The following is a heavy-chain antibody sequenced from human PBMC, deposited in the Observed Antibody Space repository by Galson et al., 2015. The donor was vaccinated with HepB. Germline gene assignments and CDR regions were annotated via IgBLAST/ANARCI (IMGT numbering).Heavy chain of an antibody. CDR3: ARIRYSPGIAVAGTVHAFDI. CDR2: IDWDDDK. CDR1: GFSLSTSGMC. Sequence: PALVKPTQTLTLTCTFSGFSLSTSGMCVSWIRQPPGKALEWLARIDWDDDKYYSTSLKTRLTISKDTSKNQVVLTMTNMDPVDTATYYCARIRYSPGIAVAGTVHAFDIWGQGTMVTVSS. D-gene: IGHD6-19*01. J-gene: IGHJ3*02. V-gene: IGHV2-70*11.